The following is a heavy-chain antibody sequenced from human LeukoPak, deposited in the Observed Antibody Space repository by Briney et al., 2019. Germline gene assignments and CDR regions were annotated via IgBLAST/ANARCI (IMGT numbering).Heavy chain of an antibody. CDR3: ARGRVIHFGGIDVFDI. CDR1: GGTFGAFG. J-gene: IGHJ3*02. V-gene: IGHV1-69*13. CDR2: IIPLFGTT. Sequence: SVKVSCKASGGTFGAFGINWVRQAPGQGLEWMGGIIPLFGTTGYAQKFQGRVTITADESTNTAYMELSSLRSDDTAIYYCARGRVIHFGGIDVFDIWGQGTMVTVSS. D-gene: IGHD4/OR15-4a*01.